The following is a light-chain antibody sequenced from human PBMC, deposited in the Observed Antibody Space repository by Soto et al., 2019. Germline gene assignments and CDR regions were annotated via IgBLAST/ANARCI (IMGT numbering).Light chain of an antibody. J-gene: IGKJ1*01. Sequence: DIVMTQSPLSLTVTPGEPASISCRSSQSLLNSNGYNYFDWYLQKPGQSPKLLIYLGSNRASGVXDXCSGSGSGKDFTMKISRVEAEDVGVYYCMQALQTPWTFGQGTKVEIK. CDR1: QSLLNSNGYNY. CDR2: LGS. CDR3: MQALQTPWT. V-gene: IGKV2-28*01.